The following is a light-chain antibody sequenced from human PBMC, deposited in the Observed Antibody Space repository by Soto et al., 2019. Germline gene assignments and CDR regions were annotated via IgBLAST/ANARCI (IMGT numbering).Light chain of an antibody. CDR3: QQLNSYPQT. Sequence: DIRLTQSPSFLSASVGDRVTITCRASQGITSDLAWYQQEPGKAPKLLIYAASTLQSGVPSRFSGSGSGTEFTLTISSLQPEDFATYYCQQLNSYPQTFGGGTKVEIK. V-gene: IGKV1-9*01. CDR2: AAS. CDR1: QGITSD. J-gene: IGKJ4*01.